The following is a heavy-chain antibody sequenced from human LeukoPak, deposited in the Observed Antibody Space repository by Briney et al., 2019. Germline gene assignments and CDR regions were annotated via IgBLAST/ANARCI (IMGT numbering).Heavy chain of an antibody. CDR2: IKQDGSEK. CDR3: ARVYSRNDDCYYFDY. V-gene: IGHV3-7*01. D-gene: IGHD1-20*01. Sequence: GGSLRLSCAASGFTFSSYWMSWVRQAPGKGLEWVANIKQDGSEKYYVDSVKGRFTISRDNAKNSLYLQMNSLRAEDTVVYYCARVYSRNDDCYYFDYWGQGTLVTVSS. CDR1: GFTFSSYW. J-gene: IGHJ4*02.